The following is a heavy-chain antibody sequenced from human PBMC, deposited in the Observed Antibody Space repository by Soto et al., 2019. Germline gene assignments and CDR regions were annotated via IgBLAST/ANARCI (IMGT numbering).Heavy chain of an antibody. CDR1: GFTFSSYW. CDR3: AFGPSPRRGVRGVMTFDY. V-gene: IGHV3-7*03. J-gene: IGHJ4*02. Sequence: GGSLRLSCAASGFTFSSYWMSWVRQAPGKGLEWVANIKQDGSEKYYVDSVKGRFTISSDNAKTSLYLQMNSLRAEDTAVYYRAFGPSPRRGVRGVMTFDYWGQGTLVTVSS. D-gene: IGHD3-10*01. CDR2: IKQDGSEK.